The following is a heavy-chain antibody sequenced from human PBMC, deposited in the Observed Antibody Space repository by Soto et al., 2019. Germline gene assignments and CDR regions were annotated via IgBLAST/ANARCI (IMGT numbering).Heavy chain of an antibody. Sequence: PGGSLRLSCAASGFSFSDCGMHWVRQAPGKGLEWVAVISYDGSNKYYADSVKGRFTISRDNSKNTLYLQMNTLRAEDTALYYCAKGNADNYESGPPPPGYYYGMDVWGQGTTVTVYS. D-gene: IGHD3-22*01. J-gene: IGHJ6*02. CDR3: AKGNADNYESGPPPPGYYYGMDV. CDR1: GFSFSDCG. V-gene: IGHV3-30*18. CDR2: ISYDGSNK.